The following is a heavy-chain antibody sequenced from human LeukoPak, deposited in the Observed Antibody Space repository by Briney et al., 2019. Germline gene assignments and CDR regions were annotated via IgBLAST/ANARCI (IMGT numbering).Heavy chain of an antibody. CDR1: EYSFTSYW. V-gene: IGHV5-51*01. D-gene: IGHD2/OR15-2a*01. CDR3: ARRAVLSARSMLGAFDI. Sequence: GESLKISCKGSEYSFTSYWIGWVRQMPGKGLEWMGIIYPGDSDTRYSPSFQGQVTISADKSISTAYLQWSSLKASDTAMYYCARRAVLSARSMLGAFDIWGQGTMVTVSS. J-gene: IGHJ3*02. CDR2: IYPGDSDT.